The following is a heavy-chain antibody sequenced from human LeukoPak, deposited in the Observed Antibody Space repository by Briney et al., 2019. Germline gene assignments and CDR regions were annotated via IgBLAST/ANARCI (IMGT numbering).Heavy chain of an antibody. Sequence: ASVKVSCKASGYTFTSYYMHWVRQATGQGLEWMGWMNPNSGNTGYAQKFQGRVTMTRNTSISTAYMELSRLRSEDTAVYYCARVRRYSGSYFVYWGQGTLVTVSS. J-gene: IGHJ4*02. D-gene: IGHD1-26*01. V-gene: IGHV1-8*01. CDR3: ARVRRYSGSYFVY. CDR2: MNPNSGNT. CDR1: GYTFTSYY.